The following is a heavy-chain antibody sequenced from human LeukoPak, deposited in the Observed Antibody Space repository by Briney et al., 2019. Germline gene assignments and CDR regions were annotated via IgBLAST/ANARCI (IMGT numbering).Heavy chain of an antibody. CDR1: GFSITDHY. CDR3: TRVRHGDYFDY. Sequence: GGSLRLSCAASGFSITDHYMDWVRQAPGKGLEWVGRTRNKPNGYTTDYGMSVKGRFTVSRDDSENSLYLQMNSLKTEDTAVYYCTRVRHGDYFDYWGQGTLVTVSS. J-gene: IGHJ4*02. D-gene: IGHD4-17*01. V-gene: IGHV3-72*01. CDR2: TRNKPNGYTT.